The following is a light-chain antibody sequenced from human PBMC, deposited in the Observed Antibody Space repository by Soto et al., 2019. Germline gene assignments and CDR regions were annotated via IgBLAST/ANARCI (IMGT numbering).Light chain of an antibody. Sequence: DIQMTQSPSSLSASVGDRVTITCQASQDISNYLNWYQQKPGQAPKLLIYDASNLETGVPSRFSGSGSGTDFTFTISSLQPEDIATYYCQQYDNRPITFGQGTRLEIK. CDR2: DAS. CDR3: QQYDNRPIT. V-gene: IGKV1-33*01. J-gene: IGKJ5*01. CDR1: QDISNY.